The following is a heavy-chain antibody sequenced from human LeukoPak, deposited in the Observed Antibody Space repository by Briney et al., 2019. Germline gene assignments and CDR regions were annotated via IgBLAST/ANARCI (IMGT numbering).Heavy chain of an antibody. V-gene: IGHV4-39*01. D-gene: IGHD3-3*01. Sequence: SETLSLTXTVSGGSISSSSYYWGWIRQPPGKGLEWIGSIYYSGSTYYNPSPKSRVTISVDTSKNQFSLKLSSVTAADTAVYYCASHSGRYDFWSGYYLGWFDPWGQGTLVTVSS. CDR2: IYYSGST. CDR1: GGSISSSSYY. CDR3: ASHSGRYDFWSGYYLGWFDP. J-gene: IGHJ5*02.